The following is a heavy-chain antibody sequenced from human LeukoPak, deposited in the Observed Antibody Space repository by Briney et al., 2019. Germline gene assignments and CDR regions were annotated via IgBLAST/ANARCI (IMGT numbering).Heavy chain of an antibody. CDR2: IYTSGST. CDR1: GGSISSYY. J-gene: IGHJ4*02. D-gene: IGHD3-10*01. V-gene: IGHV4-4*07. Sequence: PSETLSLTCTVSGGSISSYYWSWIRQPAGKGLEWIGRIYTSGSTNYNPSLKSRVTMSVDTSKNQFSLKLSSVTAADTAVYYCARGGDVFLWFGEHFDYWGQGTLVTVSS. CDR3: ARGGDVFLWFGEHFDY.